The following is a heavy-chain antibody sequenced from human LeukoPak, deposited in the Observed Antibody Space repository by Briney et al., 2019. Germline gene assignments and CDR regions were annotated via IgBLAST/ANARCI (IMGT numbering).Heavy chain of an antibody. Sequence: GASVTVSCKASVFTLTDDYMYWVRQAPGQGLEWMGWINTNSGATKYAQKFQGRVTMTRDTSISTLYMELSSLRLDDTAVYYCARDGNSIMVEFDYWGQGTLVTVSS. CDR1: VFTLTDDY. CDR3: ARDGNSIMVEFDY. D-gene: IGHD2-8*01. V-gene: IGHV1-2*02. J-gene: IGHJ4*02. CDR2: INTNSGAT.